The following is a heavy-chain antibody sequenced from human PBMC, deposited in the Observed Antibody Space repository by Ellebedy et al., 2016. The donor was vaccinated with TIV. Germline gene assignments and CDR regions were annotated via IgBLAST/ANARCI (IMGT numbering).Heavy chain of an antibody. J-gene: IGHJ4*02. V-gene: IGHV4-59*01. D-gene: IGHD3-22*01. Sequence: MPSETLSLTCTIPGGSFRGYYWSRIPQPPGKGLEWIGYIYYSGSTNYNPSLKSRVTISVDTSKNQFSRKLSSVTAADTAVYYCARSYDSSGYYYFDYWGQGTLVTVSS. CDR2: IYYSGST. CDR1: GGSFRGYY. CDR3: ARSYDSSGYYYFDY.